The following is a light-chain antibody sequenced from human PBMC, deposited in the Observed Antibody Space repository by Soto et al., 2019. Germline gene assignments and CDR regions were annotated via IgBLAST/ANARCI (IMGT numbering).Light chain of an antibody. V-gene: IGLV4-69*01. CDR3: QTWGTGIHWV. CDR1: SGHSSYA. J-gene: IGLJ3*02. Sequence: QPVLTQSPSASASLGASVKLTCTLSSGHSSYAIAWHQQQPEKGPRHLMKLNSDGSHRKGDGIPDRFSGSSSGAERYLTISSLQSEDEADYYCQTWGTGIHWVFGGGTKVTVL. CDR2: LNSDGSH.